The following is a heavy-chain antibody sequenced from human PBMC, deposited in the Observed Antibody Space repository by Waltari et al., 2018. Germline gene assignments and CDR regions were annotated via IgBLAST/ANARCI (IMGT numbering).Heavy chain of an antibody. D-gene: IGHD3-3*01. Sequence: EVKLLDSGGGLVQPGGSLKLSCIASGFTFEEYAMNWVRQAPGKGWEWVPGITASGGSAYHADSVKGRFTISRDNAKNILFLEMTSLGVEDTALYYCAKDFGASIQPFDHWGQGTLVSVSS. J-gene: IGHJ4*02. CDR1: GFTFEEYA. CDR3: AKDFGASIQPFDH. CDR2: ITASGGSA. V-gene: IGHV3-23*01.